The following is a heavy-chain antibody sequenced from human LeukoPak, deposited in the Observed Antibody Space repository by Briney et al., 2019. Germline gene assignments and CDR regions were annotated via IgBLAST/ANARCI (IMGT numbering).Heavy chain of an antibody. J-gene: IGHJ4*02. CDR1: GFTFSGYE. D-gene: IGHD4-17*01. CDR2: ICGRGRTK. Sequence: GGSLRLSCAASGFTFSGYEMNWVRQAPGKGLEWISYICGRGRTKYYADSVKGRFTISRDNAKNSLYLQMNSLRDEDTAVYYCARGKIGYYYGDYDGYWGQGTLVTVSS. CDR3: ARGKIGYYYGDYDGY. V-gene: IGHV3-48*03.